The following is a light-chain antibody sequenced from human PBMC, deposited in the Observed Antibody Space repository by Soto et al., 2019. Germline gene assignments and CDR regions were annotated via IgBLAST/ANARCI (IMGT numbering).Light chain of an antibody. CDR3: QQRSSWPLT. V-gene: IGKV3-11*01. CDR1: QSVGSD. J-gene: IGKJ4*01. Sequence: EIVLTQFPATLSLSPGERATLSCRAGQSVGSDIAWYQQKPGQAPRLLIFDTSNRASGNPARFSGSGSGADFTLTISSLEPEDFAVYICQQRSSWPLTFGGGTKVEIK. CDR2: DTS.